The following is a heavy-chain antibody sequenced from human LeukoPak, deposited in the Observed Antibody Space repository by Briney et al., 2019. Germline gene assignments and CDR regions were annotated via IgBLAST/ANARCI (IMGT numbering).Heavy chain of an antibody. CDR1: GFTFSSYA. Sequence: GGSLRLSSAASGFTFSSYAMSWVRQAPGKGLEWVSAISVSGGSTYYADSVKGRFTISRDNSKNTLYLQMNSLRAEDTAVYYCAKVKNYYDSSGYCYYFDYWGQGTLVTVSS. CDR3: AKVKNYYDSSGYCYYFDY. D-gene: IGHD3-22*01. J-gene: IGHJ4*02. V-gene: IGHV3-23*01. CDR2: ISVSGGST.